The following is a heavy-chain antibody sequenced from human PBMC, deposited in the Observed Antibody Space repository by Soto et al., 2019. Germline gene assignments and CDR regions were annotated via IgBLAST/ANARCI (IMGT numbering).Heavy chain of an antibody. V-gene: IGHV4-4*07. CDR3: ARDRRGRYDFWSGYWYYGMDV. Sequence: PSETLSLTCTVSGGSISSYYWSWIRQPAGKGLEWIGRIYTSGSTNYNPSLKSRVTMSVDTSKNQFSLKLSSVTAADTAVYYCARDRRGRYDFWSGYWYYGMDVWGQGTTVTV. CDR1: GGSISSYY. CDR2: IYTSGST. D-gene: IGHD3-3*01. J-gene: IGHJ6*02.